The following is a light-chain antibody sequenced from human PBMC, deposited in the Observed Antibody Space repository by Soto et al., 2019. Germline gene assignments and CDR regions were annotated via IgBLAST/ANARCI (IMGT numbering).Light chain of an antibody. CDR2: DAA. Sequence: EIVMTQSPATLSVSPGERATLSCRASQSVSSYLSWYQQKPGLPPRLLLYDAATSTTGTPHRFSGSGWGTDLTLTISSLQSADFAVSYCQQYSNWHPLYTFGRGTKLEIK. V-gene: IGKV3-15*01. CDR1: QSVSSY. J-gene: IGKJ2*01. CDR3: QQYSNWHPLYT.